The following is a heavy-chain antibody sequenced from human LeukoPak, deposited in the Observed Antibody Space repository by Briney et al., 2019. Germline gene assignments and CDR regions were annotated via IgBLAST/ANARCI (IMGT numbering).Heavy chain of an antibody. Sequence: GGSLRLSCAASGFTVSSNYMSWVRQAPGKWLEWVSMIYAGGSTYYADSVKGRFTISRDNSKNTLYLQMSSLRAEDTAVYYCAKCGNSGCHLIDYWGQGTLVTVSS. J-gene: IGHJ4*02. D-gene: IGHD5-12*01. CDR2: IYAGGST. CDR1: GFTVSSNY. V-gene: IGHV3-66*01. CDR3: AKCGNSGCHLIDY.